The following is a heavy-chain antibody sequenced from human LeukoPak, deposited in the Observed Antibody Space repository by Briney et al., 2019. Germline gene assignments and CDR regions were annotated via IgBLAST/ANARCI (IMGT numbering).Heavy chain of an antibody. CDR2: IIPILGIA. CDR3: ARGASGLAVACGFDP. D-gene: IGHD3-3*02. J-gene: IGHJ5*02. CDR1: GGTFSSYA. Sequence: GSSVKVSCKASGGTFSSYAISWVRQAPGQGLEWMGRIIPILGIANYAQKFQGRVTITADKSTSTAYMELSSLRSEDTAVYYCARGASGLAVACGFDPWGQGTLVNGSS. V-gene: IGHV1-69*04.